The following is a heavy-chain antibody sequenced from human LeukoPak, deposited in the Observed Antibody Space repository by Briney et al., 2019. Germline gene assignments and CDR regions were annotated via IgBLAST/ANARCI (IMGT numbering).Heavy chain of an antibody. V-gene: IGHV1-2*02. CDR2: INPNSGGT. Sequence: GASVKVSCKASGYTFTGYYMHWVRQAPGQGLEWMGWINPNSGGTNYAQKFQGRVTMTRDTSISTAYMELSRLRSDNTAVYYCARSRGFHRTFDYWGQGTLVTVSS. CDR1: GYTFTGYY. CDR3: ARSRGFHRTFDY. J-gene: IGHJ4*02. D-gene: IGHD5-12*01.